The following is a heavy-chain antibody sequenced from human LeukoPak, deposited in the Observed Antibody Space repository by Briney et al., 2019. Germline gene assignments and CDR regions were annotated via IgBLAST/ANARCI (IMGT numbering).Heavy chain of an antibody. J-gene: IGHJ4*02. CDR1: GYTFTSYG. CDR2: ISAYNGNT. V-gene: IGHV1-18*04. D-gene: IGHD3-10*01. CDR3: ASQIYSGSYYNYDY. Sequence: ASVKVSCKASGYTFTSYGISWVRQAPGQGLEWMGWISAYNGNTNYAQKFQGRVTITADKSTSTAYMELSSLRSEDTAVYYCASQIYSGSYYNYDYWGQGTLVTVSS.